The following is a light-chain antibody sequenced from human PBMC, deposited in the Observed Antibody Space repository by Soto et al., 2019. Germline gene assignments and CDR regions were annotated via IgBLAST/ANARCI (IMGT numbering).Light chain of an antibody. V-gene: IGKV1-39*01. CDR1: QSISSY. CDR3: QQSYSTPLT. J-gene: IGKJ4*01. CDR2: AAS. Sequence: DIQMTQTPSSQSASVGDRVTITCRASQSISSYLNWYQQKPGKAPKLLIYAASSLQSGVPSRFSGSGSGTDFTLTISSLQPADFATYYCQQSYSTPLTFGGGTKVEIK.